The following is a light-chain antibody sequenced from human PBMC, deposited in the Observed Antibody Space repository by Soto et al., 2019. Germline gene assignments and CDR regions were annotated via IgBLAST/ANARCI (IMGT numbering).Light chain of an antibody. V-gene: IGKV1-39*01. CDR2: AAS. Sequence: DIQMTQSPSSLSASVGDRVTITCRASQTINSYLNGYQHKPGKAPKLLINAASSLQSGVPSRFSGSGSGIDFIFTIRSLQPEDFATYSCQQSYSTPYTFGQWTKLEIK. CDR3: QQSYSTPYT. CDR1: QTINSY. J-gene: IGKJ2*01.